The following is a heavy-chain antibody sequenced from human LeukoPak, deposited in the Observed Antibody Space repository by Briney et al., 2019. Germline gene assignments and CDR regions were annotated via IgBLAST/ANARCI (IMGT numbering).Heavy chain of an antibody. V-gene: IGHV3-9*01. J-gene: IGHJ4*02. CDR3: AKAGWLVRADYFDY. CDR2: ISWNSGSI. Sequence: GRSLRLSCAASGFTFDDYAMHWVRQAPGKGLEWVSGISWNSGSIGYADSVKGRFTISRDNAKNSLYLQMNSLRAEDTALYYCAKAGWLVRADYFDYWGQGTLVTVSS. CDR1: GFTFDDYA. D-gene: IGHD6-19*01.